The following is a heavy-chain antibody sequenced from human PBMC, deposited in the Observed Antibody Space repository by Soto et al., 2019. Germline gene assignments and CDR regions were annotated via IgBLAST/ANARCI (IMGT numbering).Heavy chain of an antibody. CDR3: ADTHRNNHHYYNMDV. CDR2: IKSKTDGGTT. V-gene: IGHV3-15*07. Sequence: PGGSLRLSCAASGFTFSNAWMNWVRQAPGKGLEWVGRIKSKTDGGTTDYAAPVKGRFTISRDDSKNTVYLQMNSLKTEDTVVYYCADTHRNNHHYYNMDVWGQGTTVTVSS. J-gene: IGHJ6*02. CDR1: GFTFSNAW. D-gene: IGHD5-18*01.